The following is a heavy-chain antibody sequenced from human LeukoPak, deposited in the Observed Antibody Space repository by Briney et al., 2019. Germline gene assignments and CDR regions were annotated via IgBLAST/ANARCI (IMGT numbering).Heavy chain of an antibody. D-gene: IGHD6-13*01. J-gene: IGHJ4*02. Sequence: PGGSLRLSCAASGFTFDDYAMHWVRQAPGKGLEWVSGISWNSGSIGYADSVKGRFTISRDNAKNSLYLQMNSLRAEDTALYYCAKDATAAGINFDYWGQGTLVIVSS. CDR3: AKDATAAGINFDY. CDR1: GFTFDDYA. V-gene: IGHV3-9*01. CDR2: ISWNSGSI.